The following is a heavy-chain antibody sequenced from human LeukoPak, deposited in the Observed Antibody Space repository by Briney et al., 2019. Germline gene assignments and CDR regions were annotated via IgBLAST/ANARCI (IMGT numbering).Heavy chain of an antibody. Sequence: PGGSLRLSCAASGFTFSSYGMHWVRQAPGKGLEWVASIRYDGSNKYYADSVKGRFTISRDNSKNTLYLQMNSLRAEDTAVYYCAKDPSPPHDLWSGFNWFDPWGQGTLVTVSS. CDR3: AKDPSPPHDLWSGFNWFDP. CDR2: IRYDGSNK. D-gene: IGHD3-3*01. J-gene: IGHJ5*02. V-gene: IGHV3-30*02. CDR1: GFTFSSYG.